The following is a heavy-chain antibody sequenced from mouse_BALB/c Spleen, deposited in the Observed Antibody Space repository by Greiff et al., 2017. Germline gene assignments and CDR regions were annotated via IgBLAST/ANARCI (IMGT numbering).Heavy chain of an antibody. Sequence: QVQLQQPGAELVMPGASVKMSCKASGYTFTDYWMHWVKQRPGQGLEWIGAIDTSDSYTSYNQKFKGKATLTVDESSSTAYMQLSSLTSEDSAVYYCARRAPLTYYAMDDWGQGTSVTVSS. D-gene: IGHD3-3*01. CDR2: IDTSDSYT. V-gene: IGHV1-69*01. J-gene: IGHJ4*01. CDR1: GYTFTDYW. CDR3: ARRAPLTYYAMDD.